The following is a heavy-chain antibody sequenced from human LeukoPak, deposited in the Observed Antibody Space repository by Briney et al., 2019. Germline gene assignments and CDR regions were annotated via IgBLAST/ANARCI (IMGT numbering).Heavy chain of an antibody. D-gene: IGHD2-21*01. CDR1: GGSISGDY. J-gene: IGHJ4*02. CDR3: ARLQGDSTAVFDY. CDR2: IYYSGGT. Sequence: SETLSLTCTVSGGSISGDYWSWIRQPPGKGLEWVAYIYYSGGTNYNPSLKGRVTISVDTSKNQFSLRLTSVTAADTAVYYCARLQGDSTAVFDYWGRGTLVSVSS. V-gene: IGHV4-59*01.